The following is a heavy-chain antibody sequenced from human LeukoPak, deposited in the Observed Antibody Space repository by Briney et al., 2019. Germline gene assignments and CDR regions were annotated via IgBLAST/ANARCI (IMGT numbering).Heavy chain of an antibody. CDR3: ARSSIAARPSAFDI. Sequence: GGSLRLSCAASGFTFSSYWMSWVRQAPGKGLEWVANIKQDGSEKYYVDSVKGRFTISRDNAKNSLYLQMNSLRAEDTAVYYCARSSIAARPSAFDIWGQGTMVTVSS. V-gene: IGHV3-7*01. CDR1: GFTFSSYW. J-gene: IGHJ3*02. CDR2: IKQDGSEK. D-gene: IGHD6-6*01.